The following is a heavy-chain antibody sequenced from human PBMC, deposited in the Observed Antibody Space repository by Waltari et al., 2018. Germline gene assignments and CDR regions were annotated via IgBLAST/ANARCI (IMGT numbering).Heavy chain of an antibody. V-gene: IGHV1-2*06. CDR2: INPNSGGT. CDR3: ARGSGPYDAFDI. Sequence: VRQAPGQGLEWMGRINPNSGGTNYAQKFQGRVTMTRDTSISTAYMELSRLRSDDTAVYYCARGSGPYDAFDIWGQGTMVTVSS. D-gene: IGHD7-27*01. J-gene: IGHJ3*02.